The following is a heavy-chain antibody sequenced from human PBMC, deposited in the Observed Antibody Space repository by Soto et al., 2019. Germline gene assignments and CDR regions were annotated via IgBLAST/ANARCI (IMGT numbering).Heavy chain of an antibody. D-gene: IGHD3-10*01. V-gene: IGHV3-48*02. CDR3: AREISLSAGSYFDY. J-gene: IGHJ4*02. CDR1: GFTFNTYN. Sequence: PGWCMRLSFTASGFTFNTYNMNWVRQAPGKGLEWVSYISSSSYTIKYADSVEGRFTVSRDNGKKSLYLQMNSLRDEDTAVYFCAREISLSAGSYFDYWGQGTLVTVSS. CDR2: ISSSSYTI.